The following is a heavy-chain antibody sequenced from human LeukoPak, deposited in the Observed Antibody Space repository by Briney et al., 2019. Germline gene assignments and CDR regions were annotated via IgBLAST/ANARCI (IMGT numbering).Heavy chain of an antibody. CDR2: ISGSGGST. CDR3: AKGRYSSSWPYVVDY. CDR1: GFTFSSYA. J-gene: IGHJ4*02. Sequence: GGSLRLPCAASGFTFSSYAMSWVRQAPGKGLEWVSAISGSGGSTYYADSVKGRFTISRDNSKNTLYLQMNSPRAEDTAVYYCAKGRYSSSWPYVVDYWGQGTLVTVSS. V-gene: IGHV3-23*01. D-gene: IGHD6-13*01.